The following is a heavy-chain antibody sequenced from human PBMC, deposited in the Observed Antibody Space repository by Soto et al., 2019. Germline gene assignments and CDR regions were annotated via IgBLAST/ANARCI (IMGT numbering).Heavy chain of an antibody. D-gene: IGHD3-10*01. J-gene: IGHJ4*02. Sequence: GGSLRLSCTASGFTFGDYAMIWFRQAPGKGLEWVGFITSKRYGGTTEYAASVKGRFTISRDESKSIAYLQMNSLRAEDTAVYHCGRAVGHRLGSSFDYWGQGTLVTVSS. CDR2: ITSKRYGGTT. CDR1: GFTFGDYA. V-gene: IGHV3-49*03. CDR3: GRAVGHRLGSSFDY.